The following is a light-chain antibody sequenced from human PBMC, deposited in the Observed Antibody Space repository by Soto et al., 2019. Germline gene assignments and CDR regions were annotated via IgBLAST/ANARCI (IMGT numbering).Light chain of an antibody. J-gene: IGLJ2*01. CDR2: DVI. CDR1: SSDIGTYNF. Sequence: QSVLTQPASVSGSPGQSITISCTGTSSDIGTYNFVSWYQQHPGKAPKVIIYDVINRPSGVSNRFSGSKFGNTASLTISGLQAEDEADYYCSSYTSSSTPLFGGGTKLTVL. CDR3: SSYTSSSTPL. V-gene: IGLV2-14*03.